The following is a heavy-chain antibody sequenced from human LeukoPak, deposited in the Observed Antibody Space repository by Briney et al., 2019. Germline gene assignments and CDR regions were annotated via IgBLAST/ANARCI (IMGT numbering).Heavy chain of an antibody. V-gene: IGHV3-30-3*01. Sequence: GGSLRLSCAASGFTFSSYAMHWVRQAPGKGLEWVAVISYDGSNKYYADSVKGRFTISRDNSKNTLYLQMNSLRAEDTAVYYCARSQGYSGYDHPDYWGQGTLVTVSS. CDR2: ISYDGSNK. CDR1: GFTFSSYA. D-gene: IGHD5-12*01. J-gene: IGHJ4*02. CDR3: ARSQGYSGYDHPDY.